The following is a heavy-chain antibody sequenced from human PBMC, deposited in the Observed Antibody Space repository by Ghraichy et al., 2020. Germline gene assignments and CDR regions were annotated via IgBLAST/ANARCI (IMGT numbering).Heavy chain of an antibody. CDR1: GFTFSSYS. CDR3: ARPNREYYDFWSGYYRN. V-gene: IGHV3-48*02. CDR2: ISSSSSTI. J-gene: IGHJ4*02. D-gene: IGHD3-3*01. Sequence: GGSRRLSCAASGFTFSSYSMSWVRQAPGKGLEWVSYISSSSSTIYYADSVKGRFTISRDNAKNSLHLQMNSLRDEDTAVYYCARPNREYYDFWSGYYRNWGQGTLVTVSS.